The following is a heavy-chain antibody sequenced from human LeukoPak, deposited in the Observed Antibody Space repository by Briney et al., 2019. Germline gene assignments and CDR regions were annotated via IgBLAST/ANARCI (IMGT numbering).Heavy chain of an antibody. CDR1: GFTFSSYW. J-gene: IGHJ4*02. Sequence: GGSLRLSCAASGFTFSSYWMHWVRQAPGKGLVWVSRINSDGSSTSYADSVKGRFTISRDNSKNTLYLQMNSLRAEDTAVYYCAKDPSPYGSGSPFDYWGQGTLVTVSS. D-gene: IGHD3-10*01. CDR3: AKDPSPYGSGSPFDY. CDR2: INSDGSST. V-gene: IGHV3-74*01.